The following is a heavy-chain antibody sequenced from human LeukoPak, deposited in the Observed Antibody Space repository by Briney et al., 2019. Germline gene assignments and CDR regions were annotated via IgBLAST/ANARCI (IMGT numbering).Heavy chain of an antibody. CDR3: ARGGTGSSVFGY. J-gene: IGHJ4*02. D-gene: IGHD6-6*01. Sequence: GGSLRLSCGAPGFTFSSYWMNWVRQAPGKGLLWVSRIRGDGGATAYADSVKGRFTISRDNAKNTLYLQMTSLRADDTAVYYCARGGTGSSVFGYWGQGTAVTVSS. CDR2: IRGDGGAT. V-gene: IGHV3-74*01. CDR1: GFTFSSYW.